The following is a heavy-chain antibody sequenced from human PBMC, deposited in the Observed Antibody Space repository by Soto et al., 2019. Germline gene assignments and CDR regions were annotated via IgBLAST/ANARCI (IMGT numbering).Heavy chain of an antibody. V-gene: IGHV5-10-1*01. CDR1: GYSFTSYW. Sequence: GESLKISCKGSGYSFTSYWISWVRQMPGKGLEWMGRIDPSDSYTNYSPSFQGHVTISADKSISTAYLQWSRLKASDTAMYYCERMKGGTPSPDACEIWGRGTMVTGSS. CDR3: ERMKGGTPSPDACEI. J-gene: IGHJ3*02. D-gene: IGHD2-15*01. CDR2: IDPSDSYT.